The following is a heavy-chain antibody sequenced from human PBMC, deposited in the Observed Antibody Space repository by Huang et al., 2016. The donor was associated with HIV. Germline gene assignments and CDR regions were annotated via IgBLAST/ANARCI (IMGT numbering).Heavy chain of an antibody. CDR3: AQRYNSRRDY. J-gene: IGHJ4*02. Sequence: QVQLEQWGAGLLKASETLSLPCAVYGGSFSGYYWNWLRQAPGKGLEWVGEINHSGNTNYNPSLKSRVNMSVDTSKSQFSLYLTSLSAADTGTYLCAQRYNSRRDYWGRGTLVTVHS. CDR2: INHSGNT. V-gene: IGHV4-34*02. CDR1: GGSFSGYY. D-gene: IGHD3-22*01.